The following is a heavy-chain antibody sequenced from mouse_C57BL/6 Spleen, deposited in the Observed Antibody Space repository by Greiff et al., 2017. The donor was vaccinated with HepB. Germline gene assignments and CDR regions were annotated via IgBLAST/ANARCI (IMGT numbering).Heavy chain of an antibody. CDR1: GYTFTSYG. Sequence: QVQLKESGAELARPGASVKLSCKASGYTFTSYGISWVKQRTGQGLEWIGEIYPRSGNTYYNEKFKGKATLTADKSSSTAYMELRSLTSEDSAVYFCAREDLLRYAMDYWGQGTSVTVSS. J-gene: IGHJ4*01. D-gene: IGHD1-1*01. CDR2: IYPRSGNT. V-gene: IGHV1-81*01. CDR3: AREDLLRYAMDY.